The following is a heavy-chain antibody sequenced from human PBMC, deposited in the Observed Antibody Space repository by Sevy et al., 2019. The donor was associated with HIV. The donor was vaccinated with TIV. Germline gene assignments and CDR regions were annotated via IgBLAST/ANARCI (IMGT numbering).Heavy chain of an antibody. Sequence: GGSLRLSCAASGFTFNNYAMSWVRQAPGKGLEGKGLEWVSTISGGGGGTYYADSVRGRFTISRDNSKNTLYLQVNGLGVEETAVYYCAKHYIHDIADGWYFDLWGQGTLVTVSS. J-gene: IGHJ2*01. V-gene: IGHV3-23*01. CDR1: GFTFNNYA. CDR2: ISGGGGGT. CDR3: AKHYIHDIADGWYFDL. D-gene: IGHD6-13*01.